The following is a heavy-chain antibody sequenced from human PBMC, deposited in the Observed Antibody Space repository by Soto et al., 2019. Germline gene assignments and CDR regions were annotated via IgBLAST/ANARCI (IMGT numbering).Heavy chain of an antibody. J-gene: IGHJ6*02. V-gene: IGHV1-18*01. Sequence: ASVKVSCKASGYTFTSYGISWVREAPGQGLEWMGWISAYNGNTNYAQKLQGRVTMTTDTSTSTAYMELGSLRSDDTAVYYCARDGVAANYYYYYGMDVWGQGTTVTVSS. CDR3: ARDGVAANYYYYYGMDV. CDR1: GYTFTSYG. CDR2: ISAYNGNT. D-gene: IGHD2-15*01.